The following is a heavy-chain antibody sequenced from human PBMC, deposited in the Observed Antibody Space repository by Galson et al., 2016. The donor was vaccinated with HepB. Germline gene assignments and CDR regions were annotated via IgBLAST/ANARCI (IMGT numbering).Heavy chain of an antibody. CDR3: ARVRGASSTGRFDY. CDR2: ISVYDDKT. CDR1: GYTFLNHG. V-gene: IGHV1-18*04. D-gene: IGHD1-14*01. Sequence: SVKVSCKASGYTFLNHGFAWVRQAPGQGLEWMGWISVYDDKTRYSRKVQDRVTMTADTSRNIAYLNLKSLTSDDTAVYYCARVRGASSTGRFDYWGQGTLISVST. J-gene: IGHJ4*02.